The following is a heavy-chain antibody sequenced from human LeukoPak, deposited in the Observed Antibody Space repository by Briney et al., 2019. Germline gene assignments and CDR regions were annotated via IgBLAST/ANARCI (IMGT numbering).Heavy chain of an antibody. CDR2: INSDGSST. CDR1: GFTFSSYW. D-gene: IGHD3-10*01. V-gene: IGHV3-74*01. Sequence: GGSLRLSCAASGFTFSSYWMHWVRQAPGKGLVWVSRINSDGSSTSYADSVKGRFTISRDNAENSLYLQMNSLRAEDTAEYYCARDIGFTVVRGAMLYYYAMDVWGQGTTVTISS. J-gene: IGHJ6*02. CDR3: ARDIGFTVVRGAMLYYYAMDV.